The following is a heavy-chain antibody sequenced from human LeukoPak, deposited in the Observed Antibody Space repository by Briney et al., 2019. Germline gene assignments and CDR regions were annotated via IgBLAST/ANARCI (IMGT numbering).Heavy chain of an antibody. Sequence: QPGGSLRLSCAASGFTFSSYGMHWVRQAPGKGLEWVAFIRYDGSNKYYADSVKGRFTISRDNSKNTLYLQMNSLRAEDTAVYYCAKEVVTTLIYPYYYYMDVWGKGTTVTVSS. J-gene: IGHJ6*03. CDR3: AKEVVTTLIYPYYYYMDV. D-gene: IGHD3-22*01. CDR1: GFTFSSYG. V-gene: IGHV3-30*02. CDR2: IRYDGSNK.